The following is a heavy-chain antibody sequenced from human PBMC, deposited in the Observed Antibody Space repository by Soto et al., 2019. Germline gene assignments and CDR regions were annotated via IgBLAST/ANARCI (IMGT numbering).Heavy chain of an antibody. CDR2: INHSGST. J-gene: IGHJ6*03. D-gene: IGHD4-17*01. CDR1: GGSFSGYY. CDR3: ARNDYGDHGYYYYYMDG. V-gene: IGHV4-34*01. Sequence: SETLSLTCAVYGGSFSGYYWSWIRQPPGKGLEWIGEINHSGSTNYNPSLKSRVTISVDTSKNQFSLKLSSVTAADTAVYYCARNDYGDHGYYYYYMDGWGKGTTVTVSS.